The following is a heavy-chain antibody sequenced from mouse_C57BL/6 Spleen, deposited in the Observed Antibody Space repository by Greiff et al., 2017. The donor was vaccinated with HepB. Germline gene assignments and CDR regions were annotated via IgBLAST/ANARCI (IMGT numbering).Heavy chain of an antibody. CDR2: IYPGSGST. Sequence: QVQLQQPGAELVKPGASVKMSCKASGYTFTSYWITWVKQRPGQGLEWIGDIYPGSGSTNYNEKFKSKATLTVDTSSSTAYMQLSSLTSEDSAVYYCARWVITTVVANFDYWGQGTTLTVSS. CDR3: ARWVITTVVANFDY. D-gene: IGHD1-1*01. J-gene: IGHJ2*01. V-gene: IGHV1-55*01. CDR1: GYTFTSYW.